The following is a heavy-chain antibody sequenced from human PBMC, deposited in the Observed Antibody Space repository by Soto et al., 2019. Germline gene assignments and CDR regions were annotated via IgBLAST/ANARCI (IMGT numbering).Heavy chain of an antibody. CDR2: IYYSGST. J-gene: IGHJ4*02. CDR3: AREGRWLQNFDY. Sequence: SETLSLTCTVSGGSISSSSYYWGWIRQPPGKGLEWIGSIYYSGSTYYNPSLKSRVTISVDTSKNQFSLKLSSVTAADTAVYYCAREGRWLQNFDYWGQGTLVTVS. V-gene: IGHV4-39*02. CDR1: GGSISSSSYY. D-gene: IGHD5-12*01.